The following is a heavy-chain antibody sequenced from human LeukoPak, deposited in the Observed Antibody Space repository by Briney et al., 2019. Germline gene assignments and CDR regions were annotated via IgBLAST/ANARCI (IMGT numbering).Heavy chain of an antibody. V-gene: IGHV3-23*01. Sequence: TGGSLRLSCAASGFTFSSYAMSWVRQAPGRGLEWVSAISGSGGSTYYADSVKGRFTISRDNSKNTLYLQMNSLRAEDTAVYYCAKGTTGIRYSWFDPWGQGTLVTVSS. CDR2: ISGSGGST. D-gene: IGHD2/OR15-2a*01. CDR3: AKGTTGIRYSWFDP. CDR1: GFTFSSYA. J-gene: IGHJ5*02.